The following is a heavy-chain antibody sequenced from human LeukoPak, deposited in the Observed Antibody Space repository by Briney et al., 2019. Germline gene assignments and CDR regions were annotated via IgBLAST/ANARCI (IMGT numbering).Heavy chain of an antibody. D-gene: IGHD3-22*01. J-gene: IGHJ4*02. CDR2: IKEDGSEK. CDR1: RFTFSDYY. CDR3: ARAHTYDYDSSGLH. V-gene: IGHV3-7*01. Sequence: GGSLRLSCAASRFTFSDYYMTWVRQAPGRGLEWVANIKEDGSEKNYVDSVKGRFTISRDNAKKSQYLQMDSLRADDTAVYYCARAHTYDYDSSGLHWGQGTLVTVSS.